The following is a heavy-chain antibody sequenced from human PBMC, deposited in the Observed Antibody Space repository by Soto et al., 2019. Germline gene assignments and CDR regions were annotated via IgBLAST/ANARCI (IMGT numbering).Heavy chain of an antibody. CDR1: GYTFTGYY. Sequence: ASVKVSCKASGYTFTGYYMHWVRQAPGQGLEWMGWINPNSGGTNYAQKFQGWVTMTRDTSISTAYMELSRLRSDDTAVYYCASSQTAAGRRLRDYYYMDVWGKGTTVTVSS. CDR2: INPNSGGT. D-gene: IGHD6-13*01. CDR3: ASSQTAAGRRLRDYYYMDV. J-gene: IGHJ6*03. V-gene: IGHV1-2*04.